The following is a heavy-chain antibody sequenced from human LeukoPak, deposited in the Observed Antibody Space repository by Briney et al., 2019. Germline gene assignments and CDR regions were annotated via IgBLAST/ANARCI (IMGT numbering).Heavy chain of an antibody. D-gene: IGHD6-19*01. CDR3: VRGGPNKSGWTLDY. CDR1: GGTFSSYA. Sequence: ASVKVSCKASGGTFSSYAISWVRQAPGQGLEWMGGIIPIFGTANYAQKFQGRVTITADESTSTAYMELSSLRSEDTAVYYCVRGGPNKSGWTLDYWGQGTLVTVSS. V-gene: IGHV1-69*13. J-gene: IGHJ4*02. CDR2: IIPIFGTA.